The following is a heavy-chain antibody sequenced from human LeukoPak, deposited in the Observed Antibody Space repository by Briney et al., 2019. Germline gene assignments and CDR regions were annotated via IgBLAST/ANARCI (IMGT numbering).Heavy chain of an antibody. V-gene: IGHV4-34*01. J-gene: IGHJ2*01. CDR3: ARGQYCSSTSCYNWYFDL. CDR2: INHSGST. CDR1: GGSFCGYY. Sequence: SETLSLTCAVYGGSFCGYYWSWIRQPPGKGLEWIGEINHSGSTNYNPSLKSRVTISVDTSKNQFSLKLSSVTAADTAVYYCARGQYCSSTSCYNWYFDLWGRGTLVTVSS. D-gene: IGHD2-2*01.